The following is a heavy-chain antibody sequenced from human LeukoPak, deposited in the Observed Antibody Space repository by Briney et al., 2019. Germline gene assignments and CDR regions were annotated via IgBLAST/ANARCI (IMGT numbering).Heavy chain of an antibody. J-gene: IGHJ4*02. CDR2: ISGSGGST. CDR3: AKDYCSSTSCEKDY. CDR1: GFTFISYA. Sequence: GGSLRLSCAASGFTFISYAMSWVRQAPGKGLEWVSAISGSGGSTYYADSVKGRFTISRDNSKNTLYLQMNSLRAEDTAVYYCAKDYCSSTSCEKDYWGQGTLVTVSS. V-gene: IGHV3-23*01. D-gene: IGHD2-2*01.